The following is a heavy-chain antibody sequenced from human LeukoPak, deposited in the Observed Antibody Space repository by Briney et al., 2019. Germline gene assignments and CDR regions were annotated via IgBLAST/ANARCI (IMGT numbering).Heavy chain of an antibody. CDR3: ARPRVASGRSYFDAFDI. Sequence: ASVKVSCKASGYTFTGYYMHWVRQAPGQGLEWMGWINPNSGGTNYAQKFQGRVTMTRDTSISTAYMELSRLRSDDTAVYYCARPRVASGRSYFDAFDIWGQGTMVTVSS. J-gene: IGHJ3*02. CDR2: INPNSGGT. V-gene: IGHV1-2*02. D-gene: IGHD1-26*01. CDR1: GYTFTGYY.